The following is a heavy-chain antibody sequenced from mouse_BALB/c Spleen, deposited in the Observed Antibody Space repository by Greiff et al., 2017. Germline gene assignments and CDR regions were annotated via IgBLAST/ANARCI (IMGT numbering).Heavy chain of an antibody. CDR2: IRLKSNNYAT. CDR1: GFTFSNYW. D-gene: IGHD2-3*01. J-gene: IGHJ4*01. Sequence: EVKLVESGGGLVQPGGSMKLSCVASGFTFSNYWMNWVRQSPEKGLEWVAEIRLKSNNYATHYAESVKGRFTISRDDSKSSVYLQMNHLRAEDTGIYYCTRDDGYYEDAMDYWGQGTSVTVSS. V-gene: IGHV6-6*02. CDR3: TRDDGYYEDAMDY.